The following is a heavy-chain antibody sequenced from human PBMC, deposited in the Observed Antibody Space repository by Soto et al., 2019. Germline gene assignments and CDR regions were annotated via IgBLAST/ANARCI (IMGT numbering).Heavy chain of an antibody. CDR1: GFSLTTGRMG. D-gene: IGHD6-6*01. Sequence: AGPTLANPTETLTLTCYIPGFSLTTGRMGLSWIRQAPGKALGWLAIFFSDVERSYSPSLQRRLALSSESSGTQVILSMTDMGPVDAATYFWALVNTDSSSHYYGLDAWGQGTTVTVSS. J-gene: IGHJ6*02. CDR3: ALVNTDSSSHYYGLDA. V-gene: IGHV2-26*03. CDR2: FFSDVER.